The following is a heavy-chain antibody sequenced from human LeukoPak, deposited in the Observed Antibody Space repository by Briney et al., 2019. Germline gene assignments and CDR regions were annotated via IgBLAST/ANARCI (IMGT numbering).Heavy chain of an antibody. CDR3: ACPQRGPGGYYTDF. V-gene: IGHV1-2*02. J-gene: IGHJ4*02. Sequence: ASVKVSCKASGYTFTGYHIHWVRRAPGQGLEWVGWIHPNNGVTLYAQKFQGRITMTRDTSINTVYMELSSLTSDDTAIYYCACPQRGPGGYYTDFWGQGTLVTVSS. CDR2: IHPNNGVT. CDR1: GYTFTGYH. D-gene: IGHD3-10*01.